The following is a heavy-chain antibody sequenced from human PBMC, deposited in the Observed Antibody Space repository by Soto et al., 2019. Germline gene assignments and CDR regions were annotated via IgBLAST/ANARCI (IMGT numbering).Heavy chain of an antibody. V-gene: IGHV3-74*01. CDR1: GLTFSSHW. CDR3: TRDNNWSYDY. D-gene: IGHD1-1*01. CDR2: IGPSGSGT. Sequence: EVQLVESGGGLVQPGGSLRLSCAASGLTFSSHWMHWVRQAPGKGLVWVSHIGPSGSGTRDADSVQGRFTISRDNARNTLYLQMNSLRDEDTAVYYCTRDNNWSYDYWGQGILVTVSS. J-gene: IGHJ4*02.